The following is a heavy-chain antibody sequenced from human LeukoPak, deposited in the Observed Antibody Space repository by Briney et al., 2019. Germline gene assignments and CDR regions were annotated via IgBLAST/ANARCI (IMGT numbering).Heavy chain of an antibody. CDR2: IYYSGHT. CDR1: GGSVSSSEYY. Sequence: SETLSLTCTVSGGSVSSSEYYCDWIRQPPGKGLEWIGSIYYSGHTYYNPSLKSRVTISVDTSKNQFFLKLSSVTAADTAVYYCARRQTVATDWFDPWGQGTLVTVSS. J-gene: IGHJ5*02. V-gene: IGHV4-39*01. CDR3: ARRQTVATDWFDP. D-gene: IGHD2-15*01.